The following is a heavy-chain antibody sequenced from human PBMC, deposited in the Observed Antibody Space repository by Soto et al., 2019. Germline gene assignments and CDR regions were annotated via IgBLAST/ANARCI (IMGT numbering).Heavy chain of an antibody. D-gene: IGHD3-3*01. V-gene: IGHV3-30*18. CDR2: ISYDGSNK. Sequence: GGSLRLSCAASGFTFSSYGMHWVRQAPGKGLEWVAVISYDGSNKYCADSVEGRFTVSRDNSKNTLYLQMNSLRAEDTAVYYCAKDLGITIFDYYGMDVWGQGTTVTVSS. J-gene: IGHJ6*02. CDR1: GFTFSSYG. CDR3: AKDLGITIFDYYGMDV.